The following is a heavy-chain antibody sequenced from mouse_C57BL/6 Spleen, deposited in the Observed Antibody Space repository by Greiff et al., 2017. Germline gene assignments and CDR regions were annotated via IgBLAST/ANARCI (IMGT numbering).Heavy chain of an antibody. CDR2: IYPGGGDT. J-gene: IGHJ2*01. V-gene: IGHV1-80*01. Sequence: QVQLQQSGAELVKPGASVKISCKASGYAFSSYWMNWVKQRTGKGLEWIGQIYPGGGDTNYNGKLKGKATLTADKSSSTAYMQLSSLTSEDSAVYFCARSDYYVSSYYFDYWGQGTTLTVSS. CDR1: GYAFSSYW. D-gene: IGHD1-1*01. CDR3: ARSDYYVSSYYFDY.